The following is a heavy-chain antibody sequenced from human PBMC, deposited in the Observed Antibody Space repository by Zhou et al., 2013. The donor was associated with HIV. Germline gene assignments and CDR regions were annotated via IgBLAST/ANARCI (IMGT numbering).Heavy chain of an antibody. CDR3: ARDVGATRGGYYYYYYMDV. D-gene: IGHD1-26*01. Sequence: QVRLVQSGAEVKKPGSSVKVSCKASGGTFTNYAISWVRQAPGQGLEWMGGIIPIFGTTSYAQKFQGRVTITTDESTSTVYMELSSLRSEDTALYYCARDVGATRGGYYYYYYMDVWGKGTTVTVSS. CDR1: GGTFTNYA. J-gene: IGHJ6*03. CDR2: IIPIFGTT. V-gene: IGHV1-69*05.